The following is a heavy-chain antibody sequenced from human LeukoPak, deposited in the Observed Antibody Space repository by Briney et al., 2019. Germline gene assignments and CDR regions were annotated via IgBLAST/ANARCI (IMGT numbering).Heavy chain of an antibody. J-gene: IGHJ4*02. V-gene: IGHV3-74*01. Sequence: GRSLRLSCAASGFTFSSYWMHWVRQAPGKGLVWVSRIRSDGSSTSYADSVKGRFTISRDNAKNTLYLQMNSLRAEDTAVYYCVKDDYGRSWGQGTLVTVSS. CDR2: IRSDGSST. CDR3: VKDDYGRS. D-gene: IGHD4-17*01. CDR1: GFTFSSYW.